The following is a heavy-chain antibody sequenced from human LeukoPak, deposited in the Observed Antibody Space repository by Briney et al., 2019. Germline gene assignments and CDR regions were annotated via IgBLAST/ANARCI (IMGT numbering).Heavy chain of an antibody. CDR1: GFTFTSYS. CDR3: AREVSSGPAYYFDY. V-gene: IGHV3-48*04. D-gene: IGHD3-22*01. Sequence: GGYLRLSCAASGFTFTSYSMNWVRQAPGKGLEWVSYISSSSSTTYYADSVKGRFTISRDNAKNSLYLQMNSLRAEDTAVYYCAREVSSGPAYYFDYWGQGTLVTVSS. J-gene: IGHJ4*02. CDR2: ISSSSSTT.